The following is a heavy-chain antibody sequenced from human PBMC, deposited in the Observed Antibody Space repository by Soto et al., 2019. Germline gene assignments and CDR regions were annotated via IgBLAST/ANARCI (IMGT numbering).Heavy chain of an antibody. D-gene: IGHD4-17*01. CDR3: AKGASTTVFAFNDY. CDR2: ISWNSGNL. CDR1: GFTFDDYA. Sequence: EVQLVESGGGLVQPGRSLRLSCAASGFTFDDYAMHWVRQGPGKGLEWVSSISWNSGNLGYADSVKGRFTISRDNAKNSLYLQMAILRGEDAALYYCAKGASTTVFAFNDYWGQGTLVTVSS. V-gene: IGHV3-9*01. J-gene: IGHJ4*02.